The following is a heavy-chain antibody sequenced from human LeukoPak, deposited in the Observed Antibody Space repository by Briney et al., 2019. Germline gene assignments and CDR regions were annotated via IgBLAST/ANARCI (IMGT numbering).Heavy chain of an antibody. D-gene: IGHD5-24*01. V-gene: IGHV4-59*01. CDR2: IYYSGST. J-gene: IGHJ4*02. CDR1: GGSISSYY. Sequence: SETLSITCTVSGGSISSYYWSWIRQAPGKGLEWIGYIYYSGSTNYNPSLKSRVTISVDTSKNQFSLKLSSVTAADTAVYYCARARDGYNYGYWGQGTLVTVSS. CDR3: ARARDGYNYGY.